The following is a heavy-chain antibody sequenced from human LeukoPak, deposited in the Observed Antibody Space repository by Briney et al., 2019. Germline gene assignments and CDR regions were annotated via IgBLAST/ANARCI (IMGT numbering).Heavy chain of an antibody. J-gene: IGHJ4*02. CDR2: ISAYNGNT. V-gene: IGHV1-18*01. D-gene: IGHD3-22*01. CDR3: ARAEVSSVSFDY. CDR1: GYTFTIYG. Sequence: ASVKVSFKASGYTFTIYGISWVRQAPGQGLEWMGWISAYNGNTNYAQKLQGRVTMTTDTSTSTAYMELRSLRSDDRAVYDCARAEVSSVSFDYWGQGTLVTVSS.